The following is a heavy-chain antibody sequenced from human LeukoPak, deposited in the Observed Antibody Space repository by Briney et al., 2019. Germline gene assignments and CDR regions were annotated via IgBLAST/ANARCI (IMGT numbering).Heavy chain of an antibody. CDR2: IISIFGTA. V-gene: IGHV1-69*13. J-gene: IGHJ4*02. CDR1: GGTFSSYV. D-gene: IGHD3-10*01. Sequence: ASVKVSCKASGGTFSSYVISWVRQAPGQGLEWMGGIISIFGTANYAQKFQGRVTITADESTSTAYMELSSLRSEDTAVYYCARVGYYGSGSYYRHQGVIDYWGQGTLVTVSS. CDR3: ARVGYYGSGSYYRHQGVIDY.